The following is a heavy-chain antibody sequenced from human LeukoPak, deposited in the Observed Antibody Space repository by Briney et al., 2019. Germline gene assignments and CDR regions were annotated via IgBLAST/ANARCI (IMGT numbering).Heavy chain of an antibody. CDR1: GGSIYNYY. CDR2: IDYTGTT. J-gene: IGHJ4*02. Sequence: PSETLSLTCTVSGGSIYNYYWSWIRQPPGRGLEWIGYIDYTGTTRYNPSLKSRITISVDTSKNQFSLKLSSVTAADTAVYYCARIGHEDYYFDYWGQGTLVTVSS. V-gene: IGHV4-59*01. CDR3: ARIGHEDYYFDY.